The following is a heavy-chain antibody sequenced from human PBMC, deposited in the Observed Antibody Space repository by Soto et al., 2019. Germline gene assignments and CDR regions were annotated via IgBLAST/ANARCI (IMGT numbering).Heavy chain of an antibody. CDR2: ISGSGDTT. CDR1: GFTFSSYA. J-gene: IGHJ1*01. Sequence: GGSLRLSCAASGFTFSSYAMSWVRQAPGKGLEWASAISGSGDTTYYADPVKGRFTISRDNSKNTLFLQMNSLRAEDTAIYYCAKDYSGRHYGYLQPWGQGTLVTVSS. V-gene: IGHV3-23*01. D-gene: IGHD1-26*01. CDR3: AKDYSGRHYGYLQP.